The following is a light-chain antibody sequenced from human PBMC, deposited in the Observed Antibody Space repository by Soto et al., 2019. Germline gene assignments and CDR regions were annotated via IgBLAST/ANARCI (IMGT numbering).Light chain of an antibody. Sequence: EIVMTQSPVTLSVSPGERATLSCRASQTASTNLGWYQKNPCQAPRLLLYGASTRATGIPARFRGSGSGTDFTLTISSLQPEDSAVYYCQQYHNWPPYTFGQGTKLEIK. V-gene: IGKV3-15*01. CDR1: QTASTN. CDR2: GAS. J-gene: IGKJ2*01. CDR3: QQYHNWPPYT.